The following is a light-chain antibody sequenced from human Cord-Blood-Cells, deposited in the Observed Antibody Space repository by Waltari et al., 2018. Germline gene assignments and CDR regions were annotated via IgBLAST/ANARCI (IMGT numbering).Light chain of an antibody. J-gene: IGLJ1*01. CDR3: QSADSSGTYYV. V-gene: IGLV3-25*02. Sequence: SYELTQPPSVSVSPGQTARITCSGDALSTQYAYWYQQKPGQAPVLVIYKDSERPSGIPERFSGASSGTTVTLTISGVQAEDEADYYCQSADSSGTYYVFGTGTKVTVL. CDR2: KDS. CDR1: ALSTQY.